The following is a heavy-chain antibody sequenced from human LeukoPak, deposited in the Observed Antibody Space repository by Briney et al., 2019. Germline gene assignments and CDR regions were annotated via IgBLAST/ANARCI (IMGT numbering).Heavy chain of an antibody. Sequence: PSETLSLTCTVSGGFISSSNSHWGWIRQPPGKGLEWVGTIYYSGSTYYKSSLKSRVTISVNTSKNQFSLKLSSVTAADTAVYYCARGRGPKLELTNNWFDPWGQGTLVTVSS. CDR3: ARGRGPKLELTNNWFDP. CDR2: IYYSGST. D-gene: IGHD1-7*01. J-gene: IGHJ5*02. V-gene: IGHV4-39*07. CDR1: GGFISSSNSH.